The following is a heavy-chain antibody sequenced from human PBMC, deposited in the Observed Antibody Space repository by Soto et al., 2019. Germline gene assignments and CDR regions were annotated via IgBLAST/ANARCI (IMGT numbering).Heavy chain of an antibody. V-gene: IGHV3-48*01. Sequence: PGGSLGLSCAASGFTFSSYSMNWVRQAPGKGLEWVSYISSSSSTIYYADSVKGRFTISRDNAKNTLYLQMNSLRSEDTAVYYCARAGRYNYGPSTDYWGQGTLVTGSS. J-gene: IGHJ4*02. CDR2: ISSSSSTI. D-gene: IGHD1-1*01. CDR3: ARAGRYNYGPSTDY. CDR1: GFTFSSYS.